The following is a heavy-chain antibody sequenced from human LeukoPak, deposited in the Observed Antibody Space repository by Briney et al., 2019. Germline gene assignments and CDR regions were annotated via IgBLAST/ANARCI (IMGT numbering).Heavy chain of an antibody. CDR3: ARVGRDYDFWSGYYNPEGSYYFDY. D-gene: IGHD3-3*01. CDR2: ISSSSSTI. CDR1: GFTFSSYA. V-gene: IGHV3-48*01. J-gene: IGHJ4*02. Sequence: GGSLRLSCAASGFTFSSYAMSWVRQAPGKGLEWVSYISSSSSTIYYADSVKGRFTISRDNAKNSLYLQMNSLRAEDTAVYYCARVGRDYDFWSGYYNPEGSYYFDYWGQGTLVTVSS.